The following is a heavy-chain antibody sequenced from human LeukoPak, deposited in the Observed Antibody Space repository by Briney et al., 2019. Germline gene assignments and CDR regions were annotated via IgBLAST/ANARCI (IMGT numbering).Heavy chain of an antibody. J-gene: IGHJ4*02. CDR3: ARSSVVVIAFPDY. Sequence: ASVKVSCKASGYTFTGYYMHWVRQAPGQGLEWMGWINPNSGGTNYAQKLQGRVTMTTDTSTSTAYMELRSLRSDDTAVYYCARSSVVVIAFPDYWGQGTLVTVSS. CDR2: INPNSGGT. V-gene: IGHV1-2*02. CDR1: GYTFTGYY. D-gene: IGHD2-21*01.